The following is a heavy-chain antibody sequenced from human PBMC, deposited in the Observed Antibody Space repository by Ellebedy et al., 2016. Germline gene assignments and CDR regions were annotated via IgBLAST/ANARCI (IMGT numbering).Heavy chain of an antibody. CDR1: GFTFSSYG. CDR3: AREADIVVVVAAYYFDY. Sequence: GESLKISCAASGFTFSSYGMHWVRQAPGKGLEWVAVISYDGSNKYYADSVKGRFTISRDNSKNTLYLQMNSLRAEDTAVYYCAREADIVVVVAAYYFDYWGQGTLVTVSS. CDR2: ISYDGSNK. D-gene: IGHD2-15*01. V-gene: IGHV3-30*03. J-gene: IGHJ4*02.